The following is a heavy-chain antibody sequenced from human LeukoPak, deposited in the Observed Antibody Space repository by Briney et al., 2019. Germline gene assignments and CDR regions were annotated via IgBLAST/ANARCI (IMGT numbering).Heavy chain of an antibody. CDR3: ARGGNKWELDNWFDP. CDR2: IYYSGST. V-gene: IGHV4-31*03. D-gene: IGHD1-26*01. J-gene: IGHJ5*02. Sequence: PSETLSLTCTVSGDSISSGGYFWSWIRQHPGKGLEWIGYIYYSGSTYYNPSLKSRVTLSVDTSENQFSLKLSSVTAADTAVYYCARGGNKWELDNWFDPWGQGTLVTVSS. CDR1: GDSISSGGYF.